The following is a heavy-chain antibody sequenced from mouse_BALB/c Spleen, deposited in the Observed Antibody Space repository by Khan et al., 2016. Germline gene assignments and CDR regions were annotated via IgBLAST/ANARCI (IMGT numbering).Heavy chain of an antibody. J-gene: IGHJ2*01. D-gene: IGHD3-1*01. V-gene: IGHV3-6*02. CDR2: ISYDGSN. CDR1: GYSFTSGYY. Sequence: EVQLQESGPGLVKPSQSLSLTCSVTGYSFTSGYYWNWIRQFPGNKLEWMGYISYDGSNNYNPSLKNRISITRDTSKNQFFLKLNSVTTEDTATYSCARGADSGLTRGFDYWGQGTTLTVSS. CDR3: ARGADSGLTRGFDY.